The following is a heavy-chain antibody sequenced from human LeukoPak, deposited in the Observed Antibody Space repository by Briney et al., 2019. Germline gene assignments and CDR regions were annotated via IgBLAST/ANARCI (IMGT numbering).Heavy chain of an antibody. CDR3: APEPDGAAAGNGFDY. CDR2: ISSSSSYI. V-gene: IGHV3-21*01. J-gene: IGHJ4*02. Sequence: SGGSLRLSCAASGFTFSSYSMNWVRQAPGKGLEWVSSISSSSSYIYYADSVKGRFTISRDNAKNSLYLQMNSLRAEDTAVYYCAPEPDGAAAGNGFDYWGQGTLVTVSS. D-gene: IGHD6-13*01. CDR1: GFTFSSYS.